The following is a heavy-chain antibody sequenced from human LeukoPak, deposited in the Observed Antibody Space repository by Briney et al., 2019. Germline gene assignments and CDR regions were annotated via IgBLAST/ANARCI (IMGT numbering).Heavy chain of an antibody. J-gene: IGHJ5*02. CDR3: ARPYYYDSRIDP. V-gene: IGHV4-30-4*01. D-gene: IGHD3-22*01. Sequence: SETLSLTCTVSGGSISSGDYYWSWVRQPPGKGLEWIAYMYYSGSTYYNPSLKSRVTMSADTSKNQLSLKLSSVTAADTAVYYCARPYYYDSRIDPWGQGILVTVSS. CDR2: MYYSGST. CDR1: GGSISSGDYY.